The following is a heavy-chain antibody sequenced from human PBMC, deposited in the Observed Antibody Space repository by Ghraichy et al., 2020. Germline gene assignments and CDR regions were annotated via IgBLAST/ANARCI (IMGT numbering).Heavy chain of an antibody. CDR2: INHSGST. CDR3: ASSDPGLLWFVELFRGSYCMDV. CDR1: GGSFSGYY. J-gene: IGHJ6*02. V-gene: IGHV4-34*01. D-gene: IGHD3-10*01. Sequence: SQTLSLTCAVYGGSFSGYYWSWIRQPPGKGLEWIGAINHSGSTNYNPSLKSRVTISVDTSKNQFSLKLSSLTAADTAVYYCASSDPGLLWFVELFRGSYCMDVWGQRTTLIVSS.